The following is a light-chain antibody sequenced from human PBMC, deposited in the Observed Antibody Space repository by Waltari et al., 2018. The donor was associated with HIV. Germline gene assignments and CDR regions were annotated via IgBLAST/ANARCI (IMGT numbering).Light chain of an antibody. CDR2: AES. Sequence: DIQLTQSPSSLSASVRDRVTIACRASQSIRSYLNWSQQKSGKATKPLTHAESSFQSRVPRRLSGSGSGPEYTLTIISLQPVEFATYSWQHSHSTPWTFGQGIEAEIK. CDR1: QSIRSY. J-gene: IGKJ1*01. CDR3: QHSHSTPWT. V-gene: IGKV1-39*01.